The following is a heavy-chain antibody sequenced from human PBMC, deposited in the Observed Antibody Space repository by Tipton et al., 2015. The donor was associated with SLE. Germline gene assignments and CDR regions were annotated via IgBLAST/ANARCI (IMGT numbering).Heavy chain of an antibody. V-gene: IGHV4-34*09. CDR2: IQFSGST. Sequence: TLSLTCAVYGGSFSGYYWSWIRQPPGKGLEWIGDIQFSGSTYYNPSLKSRVSISVDTSKNEFSLMLNSVTAADTAVYYCATHADRVYWGQGTLVTVSS. J-gene: IGHJ4*02. CDR3: ATHADRVY. CDR1: GGSFSGYY.